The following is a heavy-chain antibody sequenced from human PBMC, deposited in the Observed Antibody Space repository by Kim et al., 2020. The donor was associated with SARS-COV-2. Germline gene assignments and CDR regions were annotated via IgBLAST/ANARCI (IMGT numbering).Heavy chain of an antibody. CDR2: INHSGST. Sequence: SETLSLTCAVYGGSFSGYYWSWIRQPPGKGLEWIGEINHSGSTNYNPSLKSRVTISVDTSKNQFSLKLSSVTAADTAVYYCVRGSDSSGWYDWFDPWGQG. CDR1: GGSFSGYY. J-gene: IGHJ5*02. CDR3: VRGSDSSGWYDWFDP. V-gene: IGHV4-34*01. D-gene: IGHD6-19*01.